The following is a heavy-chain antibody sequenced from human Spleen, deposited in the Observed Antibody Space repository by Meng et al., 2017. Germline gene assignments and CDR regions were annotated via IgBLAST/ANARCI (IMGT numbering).Heavy chain of an antibody. CDR2: IYHSGRT. V-gene: IGHV4-39*07. CDR1: GGSISTSGYY. D-gene: IGHD4-17*01. CDR3: TTLYGDSIS. Sequence: QPQLQESGPGLVRPSEALSLTCSVSGGSISTSGYYWGWIRQPPGKGLEWIGEIYHSGRTNYNPSVTSRVTMSVDMSQNQFSLKLTSVTAADTAVYYCTTLYGDSISWGQGTLVTVSS. J-gene: IGHJ4*02.